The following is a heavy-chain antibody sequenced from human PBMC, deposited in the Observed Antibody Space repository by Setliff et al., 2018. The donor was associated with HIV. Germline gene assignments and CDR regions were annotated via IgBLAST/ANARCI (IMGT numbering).Heavy chain of an antibody. CDR1: GYTFTAYY. CDR3: ARDLRDGFEEWFSTLDDGMDV. J-gene: IGHJ6*02. Sequence: ASVKVSCKTSGYTFTAYYIHWVRQAPGQGLEWTGWINSNNGGTKYAQNFQGRVTMTRDTSINTIYMELSRLRSDDTAVYYCARDLRDGFEEWFSTLDDGMDVWGQGTTVTVSS. CDR2: INSNNGGT. D-gene: IGHD3-3*01. V-gene: IGHV1-2*02.